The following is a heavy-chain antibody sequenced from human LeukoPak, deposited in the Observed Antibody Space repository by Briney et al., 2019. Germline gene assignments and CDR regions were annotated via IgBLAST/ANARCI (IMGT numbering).Heavy chain of an antibody. CDR2: IDSNGGST. D-gene: IGHD2-2*01. V-gene: IGHV3-64D*06. CDR1: GFTFSHYA. Sequence: GSLRLSCAASGFTFSHYAMHWVRQAPGKGLESVSGIDSNGGSTYYADSVRGRFTISRDNSKNTLYLQMSSLRAEDTALYYCVKGSCSSAGSAACRLDDWGQGTLVIVSS. J-gene: IGHJ4*02. CDR3: VKGSCSSAGSAACRLDD.